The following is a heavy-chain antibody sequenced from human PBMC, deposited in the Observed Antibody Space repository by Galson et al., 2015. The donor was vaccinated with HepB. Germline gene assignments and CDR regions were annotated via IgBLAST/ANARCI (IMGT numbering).Heavy chain of an antibody. CDR2: ISYDGSNK. D-gene: IGHD4-17*01. CDR3: AKDRGDSTFDY. CDR1: GFTFSSYG. J-gene: IGHJ4*02. Sequence: SLRLSCAASGFTFSSYGMHWVRQAPGKGLEWVAVISYDGSNKYYADSVKGRFTISRDNSKNTLYLQMNSLRAEDTAVYYCAKDRGDSTFDYWGQGTLVTVSS. V-gene: IGHV3-30*18.